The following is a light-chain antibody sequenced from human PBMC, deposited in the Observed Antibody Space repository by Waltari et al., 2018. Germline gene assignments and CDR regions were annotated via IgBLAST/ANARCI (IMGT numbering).Light chain of an antibody. Sequence: QSALTQPASVSGSPGQSITISCTGSSSDVGTYNLVSWYQQYPGKAPKLMIYEFTKRPSGVSNRFSGSKSGNTASLTISGLQAEDEADYYCCSYAGSTTFVVFGGGTNLAVL. CDR1: SSDVGTYNL. CDR2: EFT. J-gene: IGLJ2*01. V-gene: IGLV2-23*02. CDR3: CSYAGSTTFVV.